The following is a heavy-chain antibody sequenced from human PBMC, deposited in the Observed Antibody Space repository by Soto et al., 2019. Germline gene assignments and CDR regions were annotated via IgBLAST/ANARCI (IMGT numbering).Heavy chain of an antibody. Sequence: QVQLVESGGGLVKPGGSLRLSCAASGFTFSDYYMSWIRQAPGKGLEWVSYISSRGSTIYYADSVKGRSTISRDNAKNSLSLKMNTLSAEDTPVYYCARQQAWTGYSLSLYAPGMDVWVQATTVTVSS. CDR3: ARQQAWTGYSLSLYAPGMDV. V-gene: IGHV3-11*01. J-gene: IGHJ6*02. CDR2: ISSRGSTI. D-gene: IGHD3-9*01. CDR1: GFTFSDYY.